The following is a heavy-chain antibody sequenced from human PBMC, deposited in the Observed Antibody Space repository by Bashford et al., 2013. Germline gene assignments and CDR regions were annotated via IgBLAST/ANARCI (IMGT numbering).Heavy chain of an antibody. Sequence: ASVKVSCKASGYTFTSYYMHWVRQAPGQGLEWMGIINPSGGSTSYAQKFQGRVTMTRDTSTSTVYMELSSLRSEDTAVYYCARDRSWIQLGTDDAFDIWGQGTMVTVSS. CDR3: ARDRSWIQLGTDDAFDI. CDR2: INPSGGST. V-gene: IGHV1-46*01. D-gene: IGHD5-18*01. J-gene: IGHJ3*02. CDR1: GYTFTSYY.